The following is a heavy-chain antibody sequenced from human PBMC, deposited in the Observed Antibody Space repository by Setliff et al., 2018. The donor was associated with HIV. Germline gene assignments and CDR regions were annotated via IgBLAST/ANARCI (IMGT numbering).Heavy chain of an antibody. CDR2: VDPEDGET. V-gene: IGHV1-69-2*01. D-gene: IGHD6-13*01. CDR1: GYTFTDYY. Sequence: ASVKVSCKASGYTFTDYYMHWVQQAPGKGLEWMGRVDPEDGETIYAEKFQGRVTITADTSTDTAYMELSSLRSGDTAVYYCATGRGAAASNAFDIWGQGTMVTVSS. CDR3: ATGRGAAASNAFDI. J-gene: IGHJ3*02.